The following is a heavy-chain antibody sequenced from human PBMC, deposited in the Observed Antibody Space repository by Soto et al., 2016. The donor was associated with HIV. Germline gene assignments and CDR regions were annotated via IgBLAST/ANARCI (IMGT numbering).Heavy chain of an antibody. D-gene: IGHD2-21*01. V-gene: IGHV4-59*01. CDR3: ARGTIVVAPYHFDC. CDR2: INDSGRP. Sequence: VQLVESGGGLVQPGRSLRLSCTASGFTFGDYTMSWVRQAPGKGLEWVGYINDSGRPNHNPSLKSRVTISLDTSKNQFSLKLSSVTAADTAVYYCARGTIVVAPYHFDCWGPGEPWVTVSS. CDR1: GFTFGDYT. J-gene: IGHJ4*02.